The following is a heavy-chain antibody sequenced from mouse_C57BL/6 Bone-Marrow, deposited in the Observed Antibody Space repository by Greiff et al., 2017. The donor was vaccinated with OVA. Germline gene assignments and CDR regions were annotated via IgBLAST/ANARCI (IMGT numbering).Heavy chain of an antibody. CDR2: INPGSGGT. J-gene: IGHJ2*01. CDR1: GYAFTNYL. Sequence: VQLQESGAELVRPGTSVKVSCKASGYAFTNYLIEWVKQRPGQGLEWIGVINPGSGGTNYNEKFKGKATLTADKSSSTAYMQLSSLTSEDSAVYFCARRGLLYWGQGTTLTVSS. CDR3: ARRGLLY. V-gene: IGHV1-54*01. D-gene: IGHD2-10*01.